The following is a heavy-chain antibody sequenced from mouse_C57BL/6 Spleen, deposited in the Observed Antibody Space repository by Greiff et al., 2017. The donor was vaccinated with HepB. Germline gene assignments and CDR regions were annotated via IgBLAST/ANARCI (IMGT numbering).Heavy chain of an antibody. CDR1: GYTFTSYW. D-gene: IGHD1-1*01. Sequence: QVQLQQPGAELVKPGASVKLSCKASGYTFTSYWMHWVKQRPGQGLEWIGMIHPNSGSTNYNEKFKSKATLTVYKSSSTAYMQLSSLTSEDSAVYYCARGGYGSSLDYWGQGTTLTVSS. J-gene: IGHJ2*01. CDR2: IHPNSGST. V-gene: IGHV1-64*01. CDR3: ARGGYGSSLDY.